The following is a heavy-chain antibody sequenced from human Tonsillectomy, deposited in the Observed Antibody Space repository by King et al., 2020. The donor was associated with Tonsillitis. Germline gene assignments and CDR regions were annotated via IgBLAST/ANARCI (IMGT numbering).Heavy chain of an antibody. J-gene: IGHJ3*02. CDR3: ARHASVYCGCDCEPQNHDAFDI. Sequence: VQLQESGPGLVKPSETLSLTCSVSGGSIRSSYWSWIRQPPGKGLEWIAYIYYTGSTNYNPSLKSRVTISLDTSKNQFSLRLSSVTAADTAVYYCARHASVYCGCDCEPQNHDAFDIWGQGTMVTVSS. CDR1: GGSIRSSY. D-gene: IGHD2-21*02. V-gene: IGHV4-59*08. CDR2: IYYTGST.